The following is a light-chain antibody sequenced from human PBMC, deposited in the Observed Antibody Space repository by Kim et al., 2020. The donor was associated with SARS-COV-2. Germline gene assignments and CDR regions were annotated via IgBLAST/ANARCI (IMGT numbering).Light chain of an antibody. CDR3: RQYNNWPWT. V-gene: IGKV3-15*01. Sequence: EIVMTQSPATLSVSPGERATLSCRASQSVSSNLAWYQQKPGQAPRLLIYGASTRATGIPARFSGSGSGTEFTLTISSLQSEDFAVYYCRQYNNWPWTFCQGTKVDSK. CDR2: GAS. J-gene: IGKJ1*01. CDR1: QSVSSN.